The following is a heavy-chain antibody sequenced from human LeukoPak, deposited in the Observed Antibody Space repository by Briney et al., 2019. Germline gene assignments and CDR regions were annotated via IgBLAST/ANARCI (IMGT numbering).Heavy chain of an antibody. J-gene: IGHJ4*02. CDR1: GGSISSSSYY. V-gene: IGHV4-39*01. CDR2: IYYSGST. Sequence: KPSETLSLTCTVSGGSISSSSYYWGWIRQPPGKGLEWIGSIYYSGSTYYNPSLKSRVTISVDTSKNQFSLKLSSVTAADTAVYYCARRHPAAVDYWGQGTLVTVSS. D-gene: IGHD2-2*01. CDR3: ARRHPAAVDY.